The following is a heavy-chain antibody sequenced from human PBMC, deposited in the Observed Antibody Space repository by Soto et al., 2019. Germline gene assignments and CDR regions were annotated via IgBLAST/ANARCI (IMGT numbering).Heavy chain of an antibody. V-gene: IGHV4-31*11. J-gene: IGHJ3*01. D-gene: IGHD3-16*01. Sequence: QVHLQESGPGLVQPSQTLSLTCAVSGGSISTSGYYWSFIRHLPGKGLEWIGSISYGETTSYNPSLKCRVTLSRATSKNQFSLKLTSVTAADTAVYYCARDGGHGEKGYALERWGQGTMVTVSS. CDR1: GGSISTSGYY. CDR2: ISYGETT. CDR3: ARDGGHGEKGYALER.